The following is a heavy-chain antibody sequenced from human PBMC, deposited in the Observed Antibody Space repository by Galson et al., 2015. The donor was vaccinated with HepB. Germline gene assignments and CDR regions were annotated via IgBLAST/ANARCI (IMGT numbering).Heavy chain of an antibody. CDR1: GYSFTSYW. CDR2: IYPGDSDT. D-gene: IGHD3-22*01. J-gene: IGHJ3*02. Sequence: QSGAEVKKPGESLKISCKGSGYSFTSYWIGWVRQMPGKGLEWMGIIYPGDSDTRYSPSFQGQVTISADKSISTAYLQWSSLKASDTAMYYCAGLYDSSGYYYDAFDIWGQGTMVTVSS. CDR3: AGLYDSSGYYYDAFDI. V-gene: IGHV5-51*03.